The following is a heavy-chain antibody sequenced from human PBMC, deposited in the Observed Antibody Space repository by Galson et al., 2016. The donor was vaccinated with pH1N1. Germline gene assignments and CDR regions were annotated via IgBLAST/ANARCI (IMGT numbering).Heavy chain of an antibody. CDR1: GFSLSTNGVG. CDR2: IYWNDDK. D-gene: IGHD4-17*01. Sequence: PALVKPTQTLTLTCTFSGFSLSTNGVGVGWIRQPPGKALEWLAPIYWNDDKRYSPSLKSKLVITKDTSKNQVVLTMTNMDPVDTAPYYCAHTLYVDYVDWFDPWGQGTLVTVSS. CDR3: AHTLYVDYVDWFDP. J-gene: IGHJ5*02. V-gene: IGHV2-5*01.